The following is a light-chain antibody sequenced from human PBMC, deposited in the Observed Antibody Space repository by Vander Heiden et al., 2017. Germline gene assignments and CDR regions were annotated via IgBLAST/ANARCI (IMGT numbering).Light chain of an antibody. J-gene: IGKJ4*01. CDR1: QTVNSN. V-gene: IGKV3-15*01. Sequence: EIVMTQSQATLSVSPGERATLSCRASQTVNSNLAWYQQKPGQAPRLLIYDTSTRATGIPARFSGSGSGTEFTLTISSLQSEDFAVYYCQQYNNWPPVTFGGGTKVEIK. CDR3: QQYNNWPPVT. CDR2: DTS.